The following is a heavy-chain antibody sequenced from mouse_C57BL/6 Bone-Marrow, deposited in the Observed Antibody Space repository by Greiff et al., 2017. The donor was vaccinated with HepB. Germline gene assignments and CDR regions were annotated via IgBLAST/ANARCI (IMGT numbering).Heavy chain of an antibody. D-gene: IGHD2-5*01. CDR3: VRHLRFSNIVTTVCYYAMDY. CDR2: ISSGGSYT. Sequence: EVKLMESGGDLVKPGGSLKLSCAASGFTFSSYGMSWVRQTPDKRLEWVATISSGGSYTYYPDSVKGRFTISRDNAKNTLYLQMSSLKSEDTAMYYCVRHLRFSNIVTTVCYYAMDYWGQGTSVTVSS. J-gene: IGHJ4*01. CDR1: GFTFSSYG. V-gene: IGHV5-6*01.